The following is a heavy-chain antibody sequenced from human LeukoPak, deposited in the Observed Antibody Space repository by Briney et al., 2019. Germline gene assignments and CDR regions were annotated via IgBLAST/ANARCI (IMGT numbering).Heavy chain of an antibody. Sequence: PGGSLRLSCAASGFTFSSYWMNWVRQAPGKGLEWVAVISYDGSNKYYADSVKGRFTISRDNSKNTLYLQMNSLRPEDTAVYYCAKDQFSSGFEYFQHWGQGTLVTVSS. V-gene: IGHV3-30*18. J-gene: IGHJ1*01. D-gene: IGHD6-19*01. CDR1: GFTFSSYW. CDR2: ISYDGSNK. CDR3: AKDQFSSGFEYFQH.